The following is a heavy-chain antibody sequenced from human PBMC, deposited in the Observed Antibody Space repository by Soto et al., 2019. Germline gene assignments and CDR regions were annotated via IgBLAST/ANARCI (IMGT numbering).Heavy chain of an antibody. J-gene: IGHJ6*02. CDR2: INPKSGGT. Sequence: GAPVKVSCKASGYSFTDYHIHWARQAPGQGLEWLGRINPKSGGTSTAQKFQGWVTMTTDTSISTASMELTRLTSDDTAIYYCARGDSTDCSNGVCSFFYNHDMDVWGQGTTVTVSS. V-gene: IGHV1-2*04. CDR3: ARGDSTDCSNGVCSFFYNHDMDV. D-gene: IGHD2-8*01. CDR1: GYSFTDYH.